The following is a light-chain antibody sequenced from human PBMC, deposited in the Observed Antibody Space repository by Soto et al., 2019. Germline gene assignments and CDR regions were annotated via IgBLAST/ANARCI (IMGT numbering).Light chain of an antibody. V-gene: IGLV1-40*01. J-gene: IGLJ1*01. CDR1: SSNIGAGYD. CDR2: GNS. CDR3: QSYDSSLSGSRV. Sequence: QSVLTQPPSVSGAPGQRVTISCTGSSSNIGAGYDVHWYQQLPGTAPKLLIYGNSNRPSGVPDRFSGSKSGTSASLAITGLQAEDEADYYCQSYDSSLSGSRVFGTATKATGL.